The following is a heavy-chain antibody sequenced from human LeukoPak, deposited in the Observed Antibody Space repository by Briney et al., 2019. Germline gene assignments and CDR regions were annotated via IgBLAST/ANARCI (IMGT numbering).Heavy chain of an antibody. D-gene: IGHD3-10*01. Sequence: PGGSLSLSCAASGFTFSNAWMSWVRQAPGKGLEWVGRIKSKTDGGTTDYAAPGKGRFTISRDDSKNTLYLQMNSLKTEDTAVYYCTTELLWFGESSGYWGQGALVTVSS. V-gene: IGHV3-15*01. J-gene: IGHJ4*02. CDR3: TTELLWFGESSGY. CDR1: GFTFSNAW. CDR2: IKSKTDGGTT.